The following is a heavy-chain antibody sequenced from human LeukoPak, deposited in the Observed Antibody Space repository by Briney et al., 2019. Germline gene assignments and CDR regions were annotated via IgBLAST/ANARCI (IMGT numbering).Heavy chain of an antibody. Sequence: SETLSLTCAVCGGSFSGYYWSWIRQPPGKGLEWIGEINHSGSTNYNPSLKSRVTISVDTSKNQFSLKLSSVTAADTAVCYCAKYYYGSGSFDYWGQGTLVTVSS. D-gene: IGHD3-10*01. CDR2: INHSGST. J-gene: IGHJ4*02. V-gene: IGHV4-34*01. CDR1: GGSFSGYY. CDR3: AKYYYGSGSFDY.